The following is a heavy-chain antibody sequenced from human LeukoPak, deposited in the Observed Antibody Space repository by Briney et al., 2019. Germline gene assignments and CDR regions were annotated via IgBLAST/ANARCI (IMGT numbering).Heavy chain of an antibody. D-gene: IGHD1-26*01. V-gene: IGHV3-53*01. CDR3: AITYSGSYWGPFDY. J-gene: IGHJ4*02. Sequence: GGSLRLSCAASGFTVSSNYMSWVRQALGKGLEWVSVIYSGGSTYYADSVKGRFTISRDNSKSTLYLQMNSLRAEDTAVYYCAITYSGSYWGPFDYWGQGTLVTVSS. CDR2: IYSGGST. CDR1: GFTVSSNY.